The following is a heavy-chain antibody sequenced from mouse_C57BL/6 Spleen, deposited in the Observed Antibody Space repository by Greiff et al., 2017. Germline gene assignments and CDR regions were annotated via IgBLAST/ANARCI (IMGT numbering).Heavy chain of an antibody. V-gene: IGHV5-4*01. D-gene: IGHD3-1*01. CDR1: ESPFGGYA. CDR2: ISDGGSYT. CDR3: ARDRSNSGFDV. Sequence: EVKLVESGGGLLRPEGSRKLSWPASESPFGGYALSWFRQTPKKRLGWVATISDGGSYTYYPDNVRGRFTISRDNAKNNLYLQMSHLKSEDTAMYYCARDRSNSGFDVWGTGTTVTVSS. J-gene: IGHJ1*03.